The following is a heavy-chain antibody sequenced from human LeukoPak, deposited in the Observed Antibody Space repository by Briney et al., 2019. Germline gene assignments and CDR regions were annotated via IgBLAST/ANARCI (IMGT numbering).Heavy chain of an antibody. CDR1: GGSFSDYN. CDR3: ARHASVDGNWPRPLDY. Sequence: SETLSLTCAVSGGSFSDYNWTWLRQSPDKGLEWIGEINDSGTSHYNPSLKTRVTISVDTSKNQFSLKLTSVTAADTAVYYCARHASVDGNWPRPLDYWGQGSLVTVSS. J-gene: IGHJ4*02. D-gene: IGHD6-19*01. V-gene: IGHV4-34*01. CDR2: INDSGTS.